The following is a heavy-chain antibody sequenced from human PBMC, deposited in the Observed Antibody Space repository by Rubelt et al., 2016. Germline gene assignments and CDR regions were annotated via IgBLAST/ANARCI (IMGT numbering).Heavy chain of an antibody. Sequence: QVQLQESGPGLVKPSETLSLTCTVSGGSISSYYWSWIRQPPGKGLEWIGYIYYSGSTNYNPSIQSRDTISVEPTKNQFSLKLCSVTAADTAVYYCARVGVVAATFGYYYGMDVWGQGTTVTVSS. CDR3: ARVGVVAATFGYYYGMDV. J-gene: IGHJ6*02. V-gene: IGHV4-59*01. CDR1: GGSISSYY. D-gene: IGHD2-15*01. CDR2: IYYSGST.